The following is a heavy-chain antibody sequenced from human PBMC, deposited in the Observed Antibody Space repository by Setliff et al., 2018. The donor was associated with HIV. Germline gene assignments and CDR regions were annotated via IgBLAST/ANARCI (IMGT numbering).Heavy chain of an antibody. J-gene: IGHJ4*02. CDR1: GFSFSTYW. V-gene: IGHV3-7*01. Sequence: GGSLRLSCVASGFSFSTYWMSWVRQAPGKGLEWVANIKQRGSEKYYVDSVKGRFTISRDDAKNSLYLQMNSLRAEDTAVYYCAKGGSSSWYMFDYWGQGTLVTVSS. D-gene: IGHD6-13*01. CDR3: AKGGSSSWYMFDY. CDR2: IKQRGSEK.